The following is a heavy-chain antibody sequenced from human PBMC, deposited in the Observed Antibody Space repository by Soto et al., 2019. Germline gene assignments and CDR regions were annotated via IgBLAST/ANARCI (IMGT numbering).Heavy chain of an antibody. CDR2: IYHSGST. Sequence: SETLALTCAVSGGSISSSNWWSWVRQPPGKGLEWIGEIYHSGSTNYNPSLKSRVTISVDKSKNQFSLKLSSVTAADTAVYYCARSPDSSGYYPRRHSYSTDVWGQGTTVTGS. D-gene: IGHD3-22*01. V-gene: IGHV4-4*02. J-gene: IGHJ6*02. CDR3: ARSPDSSGYYPRRHSYSTDV. CDR1: GGSISSSNW.